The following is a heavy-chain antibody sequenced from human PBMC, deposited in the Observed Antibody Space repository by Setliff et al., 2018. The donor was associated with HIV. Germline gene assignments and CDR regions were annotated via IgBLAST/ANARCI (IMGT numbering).Heavy chain of an antibody. V-gene: IGHV4-34*01. Sequence: SETPSLTCAVYGGSFSGYHWNWIRQFPGKGLEWIGEINHTGNTQYNPSLKSRVTMSEETSKDQFSLKLKSVTAADTAIYFCARGKGGLVGPAEFDYWGPGTLVTVSS. J-gene: IGHJ4*02. CDR1: GGSFSGYH. CDR2: INHTGNT. D-gene: IGHD1-26*01. CDR3: ARGKGGLVGPAEFDY.